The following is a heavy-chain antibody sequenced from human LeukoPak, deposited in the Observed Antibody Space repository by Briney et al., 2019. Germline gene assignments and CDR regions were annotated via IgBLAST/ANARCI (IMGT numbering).Heavy chain of an antibody. Sequence: GGSLRLSCAASGFTFSSYSMNWVRQAPGKGLEWVSSISSSSSYIYYADSVKGRFTIFRDNAKNSLYLQMNSLRAEDTAVYYCAREVPVVVPAAPDYWGQGTLVTVSS. CDR3: AREVPVVVPAAPDY. V-gene: IGHV3-21*01. J-gene: IGHJ4*02. CDR1: GFTFSSYS. CDR2: ISSSSSYI. D-gene: IGHD2-2*01.